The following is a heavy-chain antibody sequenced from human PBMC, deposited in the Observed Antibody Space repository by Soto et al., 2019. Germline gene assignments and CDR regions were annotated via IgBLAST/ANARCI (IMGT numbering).Heavy chain of an antibody. CDR1: GYTFTSYA. Sequence: ASVKVSCKASGYTFTSYAMHWVRQAPGQRLEWMGWINAGNGNTKYSQKFQGRVTITRDTSASTAYMELSSLRSEDTAVYYCARDLTVTRPKTPFDHWGQGTLVIVSS. V-gene: IGHV1-3*01. J-gene: IGHJ4*02. D-gene: IGHD4-17*01. CDR2: INAGNGNT. CDR3: ARDLTVTRPKTPFDH.